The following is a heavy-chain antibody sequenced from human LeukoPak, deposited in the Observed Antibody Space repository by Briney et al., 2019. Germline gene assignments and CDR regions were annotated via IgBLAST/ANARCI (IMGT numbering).Heavy chain of an antibody. D-gene: IGHD1-26*01. CDR2: INHSGST. CDR3: ARERTVGATPNVY. Sequence: SETLSLTCAVYGGSFIGYYWSWIRQPPGKGLEWIGEINHSGSTNYNPSLKSRVTISVDTSKNQFSLKLSSGTASDTAVYYCARERTVGATPNVYWGQGTLVTVSS. V-gene: IGHV4-34*01. CDR1: GGSFIGYY. J-gene: IGHJ4*02.